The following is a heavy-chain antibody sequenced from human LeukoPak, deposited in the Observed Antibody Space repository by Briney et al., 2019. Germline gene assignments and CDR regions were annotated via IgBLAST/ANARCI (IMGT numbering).Heavy chain of an antibody. J-gene: IGHJ4*02. CDR3: AKDFEQCLDY. D-gene: IGHD6-19*01. CDR1: GFTLSSYD. Sequence: GGPLRLSCAASGFTLSSYDMHWLPQAPGKGLEWVAVISYDGSNKYYADSVKGRFTISRDNSKNTLYLQMNSPRAEDTAVYYCAKDFEQCLDYWGQGTLVTVSS. V-gene: IGHV3-30*18. CDR2: ISYDGSNK.